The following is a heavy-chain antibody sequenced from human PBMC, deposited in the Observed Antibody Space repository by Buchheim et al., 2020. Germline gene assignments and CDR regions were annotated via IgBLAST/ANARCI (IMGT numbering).Heavy chain of an antibody. CDR2: ISYDGSNK. Sequence: QVQLVESGGGVVQPGRSLRLSCAASGFTFSSYAMHWVRQAPGKGLEWVAVISYDGSNKYYADSVKGRVTISRDNSKNTLYLQMNSLRAEDTAVYYCARDQYCTNGVCSDYGMDVWGQGTT. CDR3: ARDQYCTNGVCSDYGMDV. V-gene: IGHV3-30-3*01. D-gene: IGHD2-8*01. CDR1: GFTFSSYA. J-gene: IGHJ6*02.